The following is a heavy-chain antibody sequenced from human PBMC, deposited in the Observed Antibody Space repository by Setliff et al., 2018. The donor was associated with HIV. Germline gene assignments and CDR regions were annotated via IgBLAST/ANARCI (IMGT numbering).Heavy chain of an antibody. D-gene: IGHD4-17*01. CDR2: INHSGST. V-gene: IGHV4-34*01. J-gene: IGHJ4*02. Sequence: SETLSLTCAVYGGSFSGYYWSWIRQPPGKGLEWIGEINHSGSTNYNPSLKSRVTISVDTSKNQFSLKMSSVTAADTAVYYCARGSTGNDYWGQGTLVTVSS. CDR3: ARGSTGNDY. CDR1: GGSFSGYY.